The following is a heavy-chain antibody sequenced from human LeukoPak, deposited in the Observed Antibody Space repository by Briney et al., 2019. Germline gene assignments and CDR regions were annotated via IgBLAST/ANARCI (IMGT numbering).Heavy chain of an antibody. J-gene: IGHJ5*02. V-gene: IGHV1-8*01. CDR1: GFTFTSYD. CDR2: MNPKSGYT. Sequence: ASVKVSCKASGFTFTSYDINWVRQATGQGLEWMGWMNPKSGYTGYAQKFQGRVTLTRNTSISTVYMELSSLRSEGTAVYYCARAPQTLWGWSAAVHNYFDPWGQGTLVTASS. CDR3: ARAPQTLWGWSAAVHNYFDP. D-gene: IGHD3-10*01.